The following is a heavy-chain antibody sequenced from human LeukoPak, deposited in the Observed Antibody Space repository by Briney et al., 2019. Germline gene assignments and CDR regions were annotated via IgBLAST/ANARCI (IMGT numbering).Heavy chain of an antibody. V-gene: IGHV3-53*01. CDR3: ARDLKTSGWYGDFDY. CDR2: IFSGGST. CDR1: GFTVSSNY. D-gene: IGHD6-19*01. J-gene: IGHJ4*02. Sequence: QPGGSLRLSCVASGFTVSSNYMSWVRQAPGKGLEWASAIFSGGSTFYADSVTGRFTISRDNSKNTVYLEMNSLRAEDTAVYYCARDLKTSGWYGDFDYWGQGTLVTVSS.